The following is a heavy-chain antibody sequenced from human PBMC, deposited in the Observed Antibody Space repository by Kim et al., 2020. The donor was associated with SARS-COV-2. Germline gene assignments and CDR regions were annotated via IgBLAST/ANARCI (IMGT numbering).Heavy chain of an antibody. Sequence: SETLSLTCTVSGGSISSYYWSWIRQPPGKGLEWIGHIYYSGSTNYNPYLKSRVTISVDTSKNQFSLKLSSVTAADTAVYYCARAVRITLFGVVSHFDYWGKGTRVTVSS. D-gene: IGHD3-3*01. V-gene: IGHV4-59*13. CDR1: GGSISSYY. CDR3: ARAVRITLFGVVSHFDY. J-gene: IGHJ4*02. CDR2: IYYSGST.